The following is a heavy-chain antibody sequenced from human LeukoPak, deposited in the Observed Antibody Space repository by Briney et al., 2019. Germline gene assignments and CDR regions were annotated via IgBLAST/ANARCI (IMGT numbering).Heavy chain of an antibody. J-gene: IGHJ4*02. D-gene: IGHD3-3*01. CDR1: GFTFSNYA. CDR3: AKDRHLQFLDY. CDR2: ISGSGSIT. V-gene: IGHV3-23*01. Sequence: HPGGSLRLSCAASGFTFSNYAMSWVRQAPGKGLEWVSTISGSGSITYYADSVKGRFTISRDNSKETLYLQMNSLRADDTAVYYCAKDRHLQFLDYWGQGTLVTVSS.